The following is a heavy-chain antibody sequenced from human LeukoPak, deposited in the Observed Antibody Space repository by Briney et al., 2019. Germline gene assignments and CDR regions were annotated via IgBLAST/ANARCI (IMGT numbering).Heavy chain of an antibody. D-gene: IGHD5-12*01. J-gene: IGHJ3*02. V-gene: IGHV4-59*01. CDR3: ARGLVLATDDAFDI. CDR2: IWYTEIT. Sequence: SETLSLTCTVSGGSISSYFWSWLRQPPGKGREWKGYIWYTEITHYNPSLKNRVTISLDTPKNHFSLELRSVTAADTALYFCARGLVLATDDAFDIWGQGTLVTVSS. CDR1: GGSISSYF.